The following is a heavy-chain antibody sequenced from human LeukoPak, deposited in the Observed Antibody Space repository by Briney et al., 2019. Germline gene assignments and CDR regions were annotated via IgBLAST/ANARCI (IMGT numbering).Heavy chain of an antibody. V-gene: IGHV1-24*01. CDR2: FGPEDGET. Sequence: GASVKVSCKVSGYTLTELSMHWVRQAPGKGLEWMGGFGPEDGETIYAQKFQGRVTMTRDTSTSTVYMELSSLRSEDTAVYYCARDVYWGQGTLVTVSS. J-gene: IGHJ4*02. CDR3: ARDVY. CDR1: GYTLTELS.